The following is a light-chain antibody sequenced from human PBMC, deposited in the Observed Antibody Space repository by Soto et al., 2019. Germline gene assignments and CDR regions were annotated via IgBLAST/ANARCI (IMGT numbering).Light chain of an antibody. CDR3: QLYSRSPRQIT. CDR1: QSVTSSY. CDR2: GAS. V-gene: IGKV3-20*01. Sequence: EIVLTQPPGTLSLSPGERATLSCRASQSVTSSYLAWYQQKPGQAPILLXXGASSRATGIPDRFSGSGSGTDCTLTISRLEPEDFAVYYCQLYSRSPRQITVGQGTRLEIK. J-gene: IGKJ5*01.